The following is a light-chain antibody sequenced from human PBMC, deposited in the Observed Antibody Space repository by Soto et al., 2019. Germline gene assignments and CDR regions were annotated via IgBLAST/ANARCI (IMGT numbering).Light chain of an antibody. CDR1: QSVSSN. Sequence: EIVMTQSPATLSVSPGERATLSCRASQSVSSNLAWYQQKPGQAPRLLIYGASTRATGIPARFSGSGSGTEFTLTISSLQSEDFAVYYCQQYNNWPQHTLGQWTKV. V-gene: IGKV3-15*01. CDR2: GAS. J-gene: IGKJ2*01. CDR3: QQYNNWPQHT.